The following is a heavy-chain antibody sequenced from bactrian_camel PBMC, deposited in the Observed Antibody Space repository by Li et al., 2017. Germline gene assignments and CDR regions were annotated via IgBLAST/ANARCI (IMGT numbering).Heavy chain of an antibody. CDR3: AADSGFCDILHGPHLGLEYPD. CDR1: GYTY. J-gene: IGHJ4*01. Sequence: DVQLVESGGGSVRAGGSLTLSCTPSGYTYMAWFRQAPGQEREGVATIYIGGGTTHYSDSVKGRFTISKGNAKSILYLQMNNLEPEDTAMYLCAADSGFCDILHGPHLGLEYPDRGQGTQVTVS. CDR2: IYIGGGTT. V-gene: IGHV3S40*01. D-gene: IGHD2*01.